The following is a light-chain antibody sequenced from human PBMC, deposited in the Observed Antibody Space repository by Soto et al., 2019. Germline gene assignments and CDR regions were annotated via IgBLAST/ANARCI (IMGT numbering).Light chain of an antibody. Sequence: DIQMTQSPSTLSASAGDTVTITCRASESIDNWLAWYQQKPGKAPKLLLFAASTLVGGVPSRFSGRGSGTEFTLTISSLQADDFATYYCQQYNNWPLFSFGPGTKVDIK. CDR1: ESIDNW. V-gene: IGKV1-5*01. CDR3: QQYNNWPLFS. CDR2: AAS. J-gene: IGKJ3*01.